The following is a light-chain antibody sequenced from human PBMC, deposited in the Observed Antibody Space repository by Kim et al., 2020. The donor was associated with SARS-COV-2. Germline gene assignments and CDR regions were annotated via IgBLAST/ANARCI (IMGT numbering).Light chain of an antibody. Sequence: QPALTQPASVSGSPGQSITISCTGTSSDVGGYNYVSWYQQHPGKAPKLMIYDVSKRPSGVSNRFSGSKSGNTASLTISGLQAEDEADYYCSSYTSSSTLVFGGGNKVTVL. CDR3: SSYTSSSTLV. CDR1: SSDVGGYNY. CDR2: DVS. J-gene: IGLJ2*01. V-gene: IGLV2-14*01.